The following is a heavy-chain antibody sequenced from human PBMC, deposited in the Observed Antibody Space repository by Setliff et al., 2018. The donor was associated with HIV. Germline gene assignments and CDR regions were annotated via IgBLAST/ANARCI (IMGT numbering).Heavy chain of an antibody. J-gene: IGHJ6*03. CDR1: GFTLTKYT. CDR3: ARDLRDYDYYMDV. V-gene: IGHV3-21*04. Sequence: GGSLRLSCEASGFTLTKYTMNWVRQAPGKGLEWVSSITNTSDYISYGDSVKGRFTISRDNAKNSLYLQMNSLRTEDTALYYCARDLRDYDYYMDVWGKGTTVTVSS. CDR2: ITNTSDYI.